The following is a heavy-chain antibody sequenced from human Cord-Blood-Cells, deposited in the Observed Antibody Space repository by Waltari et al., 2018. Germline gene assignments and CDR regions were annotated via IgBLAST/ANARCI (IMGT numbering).Heavy chain of an antibody. CDR3: AREYRPSIAARKGGHDAFDI. CDR2: IYHSGST. V-gene: IGHV4-38-2*02. J-gene: IGHJ3*02. Sequence: QVQLQESGPGLVKPSETLSLTCTVSGYSISSGYYWGWIRQPPGKGLEWIGSIYHSGSTHYNPSLKSRVTISVDTAKNQFSLKLSSVTAADTAVYYCAREYRPSIAARKGGHDAFDIWGQGTMVTVSS. D-gene: IGHD6-6*01. CDR1: GYSISSGYY.